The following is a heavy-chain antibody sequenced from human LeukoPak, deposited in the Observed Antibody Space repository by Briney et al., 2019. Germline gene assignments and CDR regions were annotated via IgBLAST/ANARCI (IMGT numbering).Heavy chain of an antibody. D-gene: IGHD2-15*01. J-gene: IGHJ4*02. CDR1: GGSISSSSYY. Sequence: SETLSLTCTVSGGSISSSSYYWGWIRQPPGKGLEWIGSIYYSGSTYYNPSLKSRVTISVDTSKNQFSLKLSSVTAADTAVYYCARGVGVVNAIDYWGQGTLVTVSS. CDR3: ARGVGVVNAIDY. CDR2: IYYSGST. V-gene: IGHV4-39*07.